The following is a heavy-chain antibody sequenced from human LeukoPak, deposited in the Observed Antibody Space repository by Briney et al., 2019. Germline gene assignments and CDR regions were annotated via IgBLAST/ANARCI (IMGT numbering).Heavy chain of an antibody. CDR3: ARDGRQQVARDWFDP. V-gene: IGHV4-4*07. Sequence: PSETLSLTCSVSGASISSDYWSCIRQPAGKGLEWIGRIYTNGGTNYNPSLKSRVTISLDTSRNHFSLKLSSVTAADTAVYYCARDGRQQVARDWFDPWGQGTLVTVSS. D-gene: IGHD6-13*01. CDR2: IYTNGGT. CDR1: GASISSDY. J-gene: IGHJ5*02.